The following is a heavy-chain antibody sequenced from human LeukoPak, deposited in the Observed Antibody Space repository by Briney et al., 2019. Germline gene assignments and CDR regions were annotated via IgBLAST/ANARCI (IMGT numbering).Heavy chain of an antibody. D-gene: IGHD6-13*01. CDR1: GFTFSSYG. CDR3: AKDGSSSWLHY. CDR2: ISYDGSNK. V-gene: IGHV3-30*18. J-gene: IGHJ4*02. Sequence: GGSLRLSCAASGFTFSSYGMHWVRQAPGKGLEWVAVISYDGSNKYYADSVKGRFTISRDNSKNTLYLQVNSLRAEDTAVYYCAKDGSSSWLHYWGQGTLVTVSS.